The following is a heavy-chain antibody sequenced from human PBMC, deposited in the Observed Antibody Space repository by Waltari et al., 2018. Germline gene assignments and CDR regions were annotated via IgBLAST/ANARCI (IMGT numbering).Heavy chain of an antibody. V-gene: IGHV3-7*01. J-gene: IGHJ4*02. CDR2: IKQYGREK. Sequence: EVQLVESGGGSVQPGGSLRLSCAASGMTFSNYWMNWVRQAPGSRLVWGANIKQYGREKNYVDSVEGRFSISRDNAQNSLYLQMNSLRAEDTAIYYCVTGLTTVTAKDYFDHWGQGALVTVS. CDR3: VTGLTTVTAKDYFDH. D-gene: IGHD4-17*01. CDR1: GMTFSNYW.